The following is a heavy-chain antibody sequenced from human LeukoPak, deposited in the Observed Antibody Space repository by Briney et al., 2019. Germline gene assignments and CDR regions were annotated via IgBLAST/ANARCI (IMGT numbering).Heavy chain of an antibody. V-gene: IGHV3-53*01. Sequence: GGSLRLSCAASGFTVSSNYMSWVRQAPGKGLEWVSVIYSGGSTYYADSVKGRFTISRDNSKNTLYLQMNSLRAEDTAVYYCARTRAAATVVLWYFDLWGRGTLVTVSS. D-gene: IGHD2-15*01. CDR3: ARTRAAATVVLWYFDL. J-gene: IGHJ2*01. CDR1: GFTVSSNY. CDR2: IYSGGST.